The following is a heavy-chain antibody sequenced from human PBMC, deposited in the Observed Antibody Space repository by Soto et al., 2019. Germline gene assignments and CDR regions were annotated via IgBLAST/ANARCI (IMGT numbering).Heavy chain of an antibody. J-gene: IGHJ6*03. Sequence: SETLSLTCTVSGGSISSYYWSWIRQPPGKGLEWIGYIYYSGSTNYNPSLKSRVTISVDTSKNQFSLKLSSVTAADTAVYYCARHNIVVVPAANHYYYMEVWGKGTTVTVSS. CDR3: ARHNIVVVPAANHYYYMEV. CDR2: IYYSGST. D-gene: IGHD2-2*01. CDR1: GGSISSYY. V-gene: IGHV4-59*08.